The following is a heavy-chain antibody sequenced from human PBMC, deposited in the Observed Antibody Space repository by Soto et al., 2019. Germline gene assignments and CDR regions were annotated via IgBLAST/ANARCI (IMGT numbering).Heavy chain of an antibody. J-gene: IGHJ4*02. V-gene: IGHV4-59*01. Sequence: SETLSLTCTVSGGSISSYYWSWIRQPPGKGLEWIGYIYYSGSTNYNPSLKSRVTISVDTSKDQFSLKLSSVTAADTAVYYCARGTLVRGAFGYWGQGTLVPVPS. CDR2: IYYSGST. CDR3: ARGTLVRGAFGY. CDR1: GGSISSYY. D-gene: IGHD6-6*01.